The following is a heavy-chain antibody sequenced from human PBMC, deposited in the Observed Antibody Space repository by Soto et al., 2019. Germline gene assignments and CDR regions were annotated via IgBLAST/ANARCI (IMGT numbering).Heavy chain of an antibody. CDR3: ARADYPNYYYYGMDV. Sequence: PGGSLRLSCIASGFTFSSYSMNWVRQAPGKGLEWVSYISSSSSTIYYADSVKGRFTISRDNAKNSLYLQMNSLRDEDTAVYYRARADYPNYYYYGMDVWGQGTTVTISS. J-gene: IGHJ6*02. CDR2: ISSSSSTI. D-gene: IGHD4-17*01. V-gene: IGHV3-48*02. CDR1: GFTFSSYS.